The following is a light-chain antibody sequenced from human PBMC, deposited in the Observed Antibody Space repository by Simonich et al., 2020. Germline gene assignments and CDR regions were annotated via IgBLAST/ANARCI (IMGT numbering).Light chain of an antibody. J-gene: IGLJ3*02. CDR2: DVS. CDR3: SSYTSSSTWV. CDR1: SSDVGGYTY. Sequence: QSALTQPASVSGSPGQSITISCTGTSSDVGGYTYVSWYQQHPGKAPKLMIYDVSKRPSGVSKRFSGSKSGNTASLTISGLQAEDEADYYCSSYTSSSTWVFGGGTKLTVL. V-gene: IGLV2-14*01.